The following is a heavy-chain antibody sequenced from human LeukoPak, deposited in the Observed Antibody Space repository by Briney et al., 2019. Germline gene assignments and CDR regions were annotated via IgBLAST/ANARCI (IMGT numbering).Heavy chain of an antibody. D-gene: IGHD3-9*01. CDR3: VKGDYDNY. J-gene: IGHJ4*02. CDR2: IKPDGSEK. Sequence: GGSLRLSCAASGFIFSNYYMNWVRQAPGKGLEWVANIKPDGSEKDYVDSVKGRFTISRDNAKNSLFLQMNSLRADDTALYFCVKGDYDNYRSQGTLVTVSS. CDR1: GFIFSNYY. V-gene: IGHV3-7*01.